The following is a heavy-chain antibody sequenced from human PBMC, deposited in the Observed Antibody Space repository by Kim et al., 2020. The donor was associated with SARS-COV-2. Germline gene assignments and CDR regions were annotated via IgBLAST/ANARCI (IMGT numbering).Heavy chain of an antibody. CDR3: ARGLRLRPDY. CDR2: IYYSGST. Sequence: SETLSLTCTVSGGSISSGGYYWSWIRQHPGKGLEWIGYIYYSGSTYYNPSLKSRVTISVDTSKNQFSLKLSSVTAADTAVYYCARGLRLRPDYWGQGTLVTVSS. J-gene: IGHJ4*02. CDR1: GGSISSGGYY. V-gene: IGHV4-31*03.